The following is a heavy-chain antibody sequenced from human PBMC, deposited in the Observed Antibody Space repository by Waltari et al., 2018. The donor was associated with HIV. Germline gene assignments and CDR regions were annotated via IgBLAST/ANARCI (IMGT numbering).Heavy chain of an antibody. CDR3: AREGGIAVAGFDY. J-gene: IGHJ4*02. V-gene: IGHV3-21*01. Sequence: EVQLVESGGGLVKPGGSLRLSCAVPGFTFSSYSMNWVRQAPGKGLEWVSSISSSSSYIYYADSVKGRFTISRDNAKNSLYLQMNSLRAEDTAVYYCAREGGIAVAGFDYWGQGTLVTVSS. CDR2: ISSSSSYI. D-gene: IGHD6-19*01. CDR1: GFTFSSYS.